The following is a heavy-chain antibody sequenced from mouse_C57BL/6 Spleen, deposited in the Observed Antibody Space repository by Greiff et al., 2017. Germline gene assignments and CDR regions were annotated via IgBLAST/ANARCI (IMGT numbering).Heavy chain of an antibody. J-gene: IGHJ4*01. CDR3: ARGSTGTGAMDY. CDR2: ISYDGSN. D-gene: IGHD4-1*02. CDR1: GYSITSGYY. V-gene: IGHV3-6*01. Sequence: EVQRVESGPGLVKPSQSLSLTCSVTGYSITSGYYWNWIRQFPGNKLEWMGYISYDGSNNYNPSRKNRTSITRDTSKNQFFLKLNSVTTEDTATYYCARGSTGTGAMDYWGQGTSVTVSS.